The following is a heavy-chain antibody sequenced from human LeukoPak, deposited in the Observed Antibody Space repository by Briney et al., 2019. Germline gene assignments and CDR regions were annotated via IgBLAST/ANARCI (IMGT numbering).Heavy chain of an antibody. Sequence: PSQTLSLTCTVSGGSISSGSYYWSWIRQPAGKGLEWIGRIYTSGNTNYNPSPRGRVTISVDTSKNQFSLKLSSVTAADTAVYYCARGFGVVIMEDAFDIWGQGTMVTVSS. CDR2: IYTSGNT. CDR1: GGSISSGSYY. D-gene: IGHD3-3*01. CDR3: ARGFGVVIMEDAFDI. J-gene: IGHJ3*02. V-gene: IGHV4-61*02.